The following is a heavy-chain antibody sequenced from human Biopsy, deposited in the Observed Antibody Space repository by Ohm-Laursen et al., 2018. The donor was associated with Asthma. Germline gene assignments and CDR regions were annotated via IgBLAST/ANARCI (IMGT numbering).Heavy chain of an antibody. J-gene: IGHJ4*02. CDR2: ISYDGSTK. Sequence: SLRLSCTASGFSFSEFVMHWVRQAPGKGLEWVAVISYDGSTKYYADSVKGRFTISRDNAKNSLYLQMNSLRAEDTAVYFCARLAYYDRSGTHYFDHWGQGNLVTVSS. CDR1: GFSFSEFV. D-gene: IGHD3-22*01. V-gene: IGHV3-30*03. CDR3: ARLAYYDRSGTHYFDH.